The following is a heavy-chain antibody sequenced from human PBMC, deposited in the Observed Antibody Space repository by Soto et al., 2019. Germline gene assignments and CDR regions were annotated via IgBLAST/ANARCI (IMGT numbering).Heavy chain of an antibody. J-gene: IGHJ4*02. CDR1: GFTFSSYA. CDR3: ARDSGGYSYGYVPFDY. Sequence: HPGGSLRLSCAASGFTFSSYAMHWVRQAPGKGLEWVAVISYDGSNKYYADSVKGRFTISRDNSKNTLYLQMNSLRAEDTAVYYCARDSGGYSYGYVPFDYWGQGTLVTVSS. D-gene: IGHD5-18*01. CDR2: ISYDGSNK. V-gene: IGHV3-30-3*01.